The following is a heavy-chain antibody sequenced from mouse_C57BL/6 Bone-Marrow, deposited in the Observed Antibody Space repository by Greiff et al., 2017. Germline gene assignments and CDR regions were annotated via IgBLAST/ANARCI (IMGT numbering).Heavy chain of an antibody. Sequence: VQLQQSGAELVKPGASVKISCKASGYAFSTYWMTWVKQRPGQGLEWIGQIYPGDGDTNYNGKFKGKATLTADTSSSTAYMQLSNLTSEDSAVYFCAGDWDYFDYWGQGTTLTVSS. CDR1: GYAFSTYW. D-gene: IGHD4-1*01. V-gene: IGHV1-80*01. J-gene: IGHJ2*01. CDR3: AGDWDYFDY. CDR2: IYPGDGDT.